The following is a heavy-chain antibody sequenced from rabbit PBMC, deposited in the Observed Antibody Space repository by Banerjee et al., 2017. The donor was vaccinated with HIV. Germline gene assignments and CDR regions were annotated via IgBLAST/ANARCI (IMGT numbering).Heavy chain of an antibody. CDR3: SRGYASSSGYLRYFGL. CDR1: GFDFSGYY. J-gene: IGHJ4*01. D-gene: IGHD1-1*01. Sequence: QELVESGGGLVQPGESLKLSCKASGFDFSGYYMSWVRQAPGKGLEWIGYIDPIFGGTYYASWVNGRFTISSHNAQNTVFLQMTSLTAADTATYFCSRGYASSSGYLRYFGLWGPGTLVTVS. CDR2: IDPIFGGT. V-gene: IGHV1S7*01.